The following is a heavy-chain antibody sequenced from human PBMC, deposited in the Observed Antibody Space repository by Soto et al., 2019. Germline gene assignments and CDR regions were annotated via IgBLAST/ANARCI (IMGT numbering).Heavy chain of an antibody. V-gene: IGHV4-31*03. Sequence: SETLSLTCTVSGGSITTGGYYWSWIRQLPXKGLEWIGHRYYSESTYYNPSLKSRVSISLDTSKNQFSLKLSFVTAADTAMYYCARTKCSGGSCYSWSLDYWGQGPPVTVSS. CDR1: GGSITTGGYY. CDR2: RYYSEST. CDR3: ARTKCSGGSCYSWSLDY. D-gene: IGHD2-15*01. J-gene: IGHJ4*02.